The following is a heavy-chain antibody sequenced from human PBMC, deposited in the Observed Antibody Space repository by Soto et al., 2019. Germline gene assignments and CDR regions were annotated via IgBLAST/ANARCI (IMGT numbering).Heavy chain of an antibody. J-gene: IGHJ4*02. CDR1: GYTFTSYG. Sequence: ASVKVSCKASGYTFTSYGISWVRQAPGQGLEWMGWISAYNGNTNYAQKLQGRVTMTTDTSTSTAYMELRSLRSDDTAVYYCARSPLLYYYDSSGYYFDYWGQGTLVTVPQ. V-gene: IGHV1-18*01. D-gene: IGHD3-22*01. CDR3: ARSPLLYYYDSSGYYFDY. CDR2: ISAYNGNT.